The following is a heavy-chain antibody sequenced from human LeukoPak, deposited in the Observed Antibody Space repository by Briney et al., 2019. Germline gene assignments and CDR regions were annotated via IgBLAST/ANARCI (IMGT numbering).Heavy chain of an antibody. V-gene: IGHV4-59*11. J-gene: IGHJ6*03. Sequence: SETLSLTCSIYGHSMSGHHCTSIRQPLGKGLELNGYELGSGNTNYNPSLKSRVTISFDTTRNQFLRKLNSVTAADSAVYFCARSLGDDSWVALRGYYYMDVWGRGTTVTVSS. CDR2: ELGSGNT. D-gene: IGHD3-3*01. CDR1: GHSMSGHH. CDR3: ARSLGDDSWVALRGYYYMDV.